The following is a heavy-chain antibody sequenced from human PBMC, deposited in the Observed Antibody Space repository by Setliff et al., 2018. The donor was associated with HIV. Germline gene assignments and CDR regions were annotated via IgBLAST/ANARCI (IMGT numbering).Heavy chain of an antibody. CDR1: GFIFTDYA. V-gene: IGHV3-23*01. J-gene: IGHJ4*02. Sequence: GGSLRLSCAASGFIFTDYAMSWVRQAPGKGLEWVSVISGSADGAYYADSVKGRVTLSRDNSKNTLYLQMNSLRPEDTAVYYCARVRLYNNALDYWGQGTLVTVSS. D-gene: IGHD3-10*01. CDR2: ISGSADGA. CDR3: ARVRLYNNALDY.